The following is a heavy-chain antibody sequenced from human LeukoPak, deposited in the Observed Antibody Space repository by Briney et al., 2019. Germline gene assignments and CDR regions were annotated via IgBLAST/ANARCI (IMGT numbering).Heavy chain of an antibody. CDR2: IYSGGST. Sequence: GGSLRLSCAASGFTVSSNYMSWVRQAPGKGLEWVSVIYSGGSTYYADSVKGRFTISRDNSKNTLYLQMNSLRAEDTAVYYCAKVMGDWSNFDYWGQGTLVTVSS. J-gene: IGHJ4*02. CDR1: GFTVSSNY. V-gene: IGHV3-53*05. CDR3: AKVMGDWSNFDY. D-gene: IGHD3-16*01.